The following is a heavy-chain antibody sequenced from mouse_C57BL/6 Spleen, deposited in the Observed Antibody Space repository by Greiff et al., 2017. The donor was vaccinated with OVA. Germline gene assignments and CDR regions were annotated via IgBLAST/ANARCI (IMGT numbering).Heavy chain of an antibody. CDR2: IDPSDSYT. D-gene: IGHD1-1*01. J-gene: IGHJ4*01. CDR3: ARAYGSFYAMDY. V-gene: IGHV1-50*01. Sequence: QVQLQQPGAELVKPGASVKLSCKASGYTFTSYWMQWVKQRPGQGLEWIGEIDPSDSYTNYNQKFKGKATLTVDTSSSTAYMQLSSLTSEDSAVYDGARAYGSFYAMDYWGQGTSVTVSS. CDR1: GYTFTSYW.